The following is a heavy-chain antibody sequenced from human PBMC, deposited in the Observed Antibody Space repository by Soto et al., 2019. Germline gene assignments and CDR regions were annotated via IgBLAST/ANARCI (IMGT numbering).Heavy chain of an antibody. CDR2: ISGSGGST. D-gene: IGHD6-13*01. Sequence: EVQLLESGGGLVQPGGSLRLSCAASGFTFSSYAMSWVRQAPGKGLEWVSAISGSGGSTYYADSVKGRFTISRDNSKNTLYLQMNSLRAEDTAVYYCAKSLAIAAAGRRPSDYWGQGTLVTVSS. CDR1: GFTFSSYA. CDR3: AKSLAIAAAGRRPSDY. V-gene: IGHV3-23*01. J-gene: IGHJ4*02.